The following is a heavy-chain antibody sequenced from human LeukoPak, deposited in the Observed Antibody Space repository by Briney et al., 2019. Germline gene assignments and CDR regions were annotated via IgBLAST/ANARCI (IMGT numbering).Heavy chain of an antibody. CDR2: IYSGGST. D-gene: IGHD6-19*01. Sequence: GGSLRLSCAASGFTVSSNYMSWVRQAPGKGLEWVSVIYSGGSTYYADSVKGRFAISRDNSKNTLYLQMNSLRAEDTAVYYCASWRSSGLRAFDIWGQGTMVTVSS. CDR3: ASWRSSGLRAFDI. V-gene: IGHV3-66*01. CDR1: GFTVSSNY. J-gene: IGHJ3*02.